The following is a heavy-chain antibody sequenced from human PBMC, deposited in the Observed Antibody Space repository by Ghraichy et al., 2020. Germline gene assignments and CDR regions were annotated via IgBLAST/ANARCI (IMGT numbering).Heavy chain of an antibody. Sequence: ASVKVSCKASGYTFSTYDINWVRQATGQGLEWMGWMSPSSGNTGYAQKFQGRVTITRDTSINTAYMELSSLRSEDTAVYYCARNLYGSGIFEDWGQVTLVTVSS. D-gene: IGHD3-10*01. CDR2: MSPSSGNT. CDR3: ARNLYGSGIFED. CDR1: GYTFSTYD. J-gene: IGHJ4*02. V-gene: IGHV1-8*03.